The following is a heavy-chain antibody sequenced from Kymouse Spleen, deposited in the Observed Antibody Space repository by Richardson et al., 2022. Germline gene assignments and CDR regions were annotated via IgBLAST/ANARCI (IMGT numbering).Heavy chain of an antibody. CDR1: GFTFSGSA. Sequence: EVQLVESGGGLVQPGGSLKLSCAASGFTFSGSAMHWVRQASGKGLEWVGRIRSKANSYATAYAASVKGRFTISRDDSKNTAYLQMNSLKTEDTAVYYCTRPHYDILTGYYNWFDPWGQGTLVTVSS. CDR3: TRPHYDILTGYYNWFDP. D-gene: IGHD3-9*01. CDR2: IRSKANSYAT. J-gene: IGHJ5*02. V-gene: IGHV3-73*02.